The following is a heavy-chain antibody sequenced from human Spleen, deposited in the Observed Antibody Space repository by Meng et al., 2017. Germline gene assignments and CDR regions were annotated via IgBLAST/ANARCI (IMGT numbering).Heavy chain of an antibody. CDR3: ARVDASSGWSIDY. V-gene: IGHV3-48*03. J-gene: IGHJ4*02. CDR2: ISGSGGTI. Sequence: GESLKISCAASGFTFSSYEMNWVRQAPGKGLEWVSYISGSGGTIYYADSVKGRFTISRDNAKKSLYLQMNSLRAGDTAVYYCARVDASSGWSIDYRGQGTLVTVSS. CDR1: GFTFSSYE. D-gene: IGHD6-19*01.